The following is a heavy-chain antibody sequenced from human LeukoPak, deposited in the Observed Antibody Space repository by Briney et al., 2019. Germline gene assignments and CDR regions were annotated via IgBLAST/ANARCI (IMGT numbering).Heavy chain of an antibody. Sequence: PSETLSLTCTVSGGSISSYYWSWIRQPPGKGLEWIGYIYYSGSTNYNPSLKSRVTISVDTSKNQSSLKLSSVTAADTAVYYCARDIAAAGALFDYWGQGTLVTLSS. D-gene: IGHD6-13*01. V-gene: IGHV4-59*01. J-gene: IGHJ4*02. CDR1: GGSISSYY. CDR2: IYYSGST. CDR3: ARDIAAAGALFDY.